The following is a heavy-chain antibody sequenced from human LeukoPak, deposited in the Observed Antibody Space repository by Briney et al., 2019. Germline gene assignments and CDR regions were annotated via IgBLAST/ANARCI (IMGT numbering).Heavy chain of an antibody. CDR3: ARHEPLGRGAWDY. J-gene: IGHJ4*02. D-gene: IGHD1-14*01. CDR1: GWSPHSYY. Sequence: LGAPFLNCTGSGWSPHSYYWGWIRQAPGKGPEWIGYIYYSGNADSNPSLKSRVTMSVDTSRNQFSLKLTSVTAADTAVYYCARHEPLGRGAWDYWGQGILVTVSS. CDR2: IYYSGNA. V-gene: IGHV4-59*08.